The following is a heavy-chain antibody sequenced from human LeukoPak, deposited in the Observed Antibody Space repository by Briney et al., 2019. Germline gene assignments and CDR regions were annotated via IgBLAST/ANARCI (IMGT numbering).Heavy chain of an antibody. V-gene: IGHV4-59*11. J-gene: IGHJ4*02. Sequence: PSETLSLTCTVSGGSITSHFWSWIRQPPGKGLEWIGYIYYTGSTNYSPSLKSRVTISADTSKNQISLKLSSVTAADTAVYYCARDGYSGSSLFDYWGRGTLVTVSS. CDR3: ARDGYSGSSLFDY. CDR1: GGSITSHF. D-gene: IGHD1-26*01. CDR2: IYYTGST.